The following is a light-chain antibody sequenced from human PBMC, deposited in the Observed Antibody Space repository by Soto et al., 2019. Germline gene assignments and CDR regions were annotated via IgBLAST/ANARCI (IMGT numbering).Light chain of an antibody. Sequence: QSALTQPASVSGSPGQSITISCTGTSSDVGGYNYVSWYQRHPGKAPKLMIYEVSNRPSGVSNRFSGSKSGNTASLTISGLQAEDEADYYCSSYTSSSTLGFGTGTKLTVL. CDR1: SSDVGGYNY. J-gene: IGLJ1*01. CDR2: EVS. V-gene: IGLV2-14*01. CDR3: SSYTSSSTLG.